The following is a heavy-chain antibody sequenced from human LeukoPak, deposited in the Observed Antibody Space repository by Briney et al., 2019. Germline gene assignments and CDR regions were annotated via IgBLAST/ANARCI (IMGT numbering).Heavy chain of an antibody. V-gene: IGHV3-7*01. CDR1: GFTFSDHW. J-gene: IGHJ4*02. D-gene: IGHD4/OR15-4a*01. Sequence: GGSLRLSCAASGFTFSDHWMSWVRQTPGKGLEWVADIKKDGSEKNEVDSVTGRFTISRDNAGNSLYLQMHSLKVEDTAVYYCARGPSYGARCDFLDYWGQGTLVTVSS. CDR2: IKKDGSEK. CDR3: ARGPSYGARCDFLDY.